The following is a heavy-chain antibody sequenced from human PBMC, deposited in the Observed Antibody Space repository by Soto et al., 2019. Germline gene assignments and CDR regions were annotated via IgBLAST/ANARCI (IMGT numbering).Heavy chain of an antibody. CDR1: GCSIISFY. J-gene: IGHJ1*01. V-gene: IGHV4-4*07. CDR2: IYSSGTT. CDR3: ARGPFCGDDCYFDG. Sequence: PPAPQCLTCPVAGCSIISFYLSWVRQPAGKGLEWIGRIYSSGTTKYNPSLRNRVTMSVDTSTAQYSLNLASMTAADTAVYFCARGPFCGDDCYFDGWGQGTRVTGSS. D-gene: IGHD2-21*02.